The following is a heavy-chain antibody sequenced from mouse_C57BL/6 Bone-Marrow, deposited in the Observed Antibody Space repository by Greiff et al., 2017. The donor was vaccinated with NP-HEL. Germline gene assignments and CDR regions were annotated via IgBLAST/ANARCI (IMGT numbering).Heavy chain of an antibody. CDR1: GFTFSSYA. J-gene: IGHJ3*01. CDR2: ISSGGDYI. D-gene: IGHD1-1*01. V-gene: IGHV5-9-1*02. CDR3: TRVLYYYGSSSWFAY. Sequence: EVQLVESGEGLVKPGGSLKLSCAASGFTFSSYAMSWVRQTPEKRLEWVAYISSGGDYIYYADTVKGRFPISRDNARNTLYLQMSSLKSEDTAMYYCTRVLYYYGSSSWFAYWGQGTLVTVSA.